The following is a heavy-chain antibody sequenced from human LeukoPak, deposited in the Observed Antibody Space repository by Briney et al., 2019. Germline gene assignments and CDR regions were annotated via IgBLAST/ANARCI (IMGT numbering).Heavy chain of an antibody. Sequence: SETLSLTCAVYGGSFSGNYWSWIRQPPGKGLEWIGEINHSGSANYNPSLKSRVTISVDTSKNQFSLKLSSVTAADTAVYYCARESLPSKPLHAFDIWGQGTMITVSS. V-gene: IGHV4-34*01. CDR2: INHSGSA. J-gene: IGHJ3*02. CDR1: GGSFSGNY. CDR3: ARESLPSKPLHAFDI.